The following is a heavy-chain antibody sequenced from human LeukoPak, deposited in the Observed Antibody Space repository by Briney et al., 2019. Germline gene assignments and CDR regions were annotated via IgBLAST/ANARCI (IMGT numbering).Heavy chain of an antibody. J-gene: IGHJ4*02. CDR2: VWFDGTNK. V-gene: IGHV3-33*08. D-gene: IGHD3-3*01. CDR1: GFTFSSYA. CDR3: ARVKSGYVDY. Sequence: TGGSLRLSCVASGFTFSSYAMHWVRQAPGKGLEWVAVVWFDGTNKYYADSVKGRFTISRDNAKNSLYLQMNSLRAEDTAVYYCARVKSGYVDYWGQGTLVTVSS.